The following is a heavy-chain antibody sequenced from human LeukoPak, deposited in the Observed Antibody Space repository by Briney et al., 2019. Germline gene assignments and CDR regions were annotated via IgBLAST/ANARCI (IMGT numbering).Heavy chain of an antibody. V-gene: IGHV3-7*01. D-gene: IGHD1-1*01. CDR1: GFTFSSYW. CDR3: ARDKIEGPTKLDY. Sequence: GGSLRLSCAASGFTFSSYWMSWVRQAPGKGLEWVANIKQDESEKYYVDSVKGRFTISRDNAKNSLYLQMDSLRAEDTAVYYCARDKIEGPTKLDYWGQGILVTVSS. CDR2: IKQDESEK. J-gene: IGHJ4*02.